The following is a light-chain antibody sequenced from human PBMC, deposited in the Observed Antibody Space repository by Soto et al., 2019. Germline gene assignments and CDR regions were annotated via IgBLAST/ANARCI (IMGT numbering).Light chain of an antibody. CDR2: GAS. J-gene: IGKJ1*01. CDR3: QQYGSSLTT. V-gene: IGKV3-20*01. CDR1: QSVSSNY. Sequence: EIVLTQSPATLSLSPGERATLSCRASQSVSSNYLAWYQQKPGQAPRLLIYGASTRATGIPDRFSGSGSGTDFTLTISRLEPEDFSVYYCQQYGSSLTTFGQGTKVDIK.